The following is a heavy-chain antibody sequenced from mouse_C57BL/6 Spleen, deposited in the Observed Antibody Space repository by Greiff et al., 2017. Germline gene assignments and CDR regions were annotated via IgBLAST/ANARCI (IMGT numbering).Heavy chain of an antibody. CDR2: IYPGNSDT. CDR1: GYTFTSYW. Sequence: EVKVVESGTVLARPGASVKMSCKTSGYTFTSYWMHWVKQRPGQGLEWIGAIYPGNSDTSYNQKFKGKAKLTAVTSASTAYMELSSLTNEDSAVYYCTRLGENGNYERAWFAYWGQGTLVTVSA. J-gene: IGHJ3*01. V-gene: IGHV1-5*01. D-gene: IGHD2-1*01. CDR3: TRLGENGNYERAWFAY.